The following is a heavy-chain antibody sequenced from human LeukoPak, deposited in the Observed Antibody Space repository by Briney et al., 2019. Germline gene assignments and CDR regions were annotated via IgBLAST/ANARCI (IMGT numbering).Heavy chain of an antibody. CDR3: ARDVYYYDSSGYSRFDY. CDR1: GGSISSYY. D-gene: IGHD3-22*01. CDR2: IYTSGST. V-gene: IGHV4-4*07. J-gene: IGHJ4*02. Sequence: SETLSLTCTVSGGSISSYYWSWIRQSAGKGLEWIGRIYTSGSTNYNPSLKSRVTMSVDTSKDQFSLKLSSVTAADTAVYYCARDVYYYDSSGYSRFDYWGQGTLVTVSS.